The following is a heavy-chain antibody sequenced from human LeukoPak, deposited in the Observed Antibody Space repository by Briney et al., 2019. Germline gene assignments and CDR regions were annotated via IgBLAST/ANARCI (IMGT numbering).Heavy chain of an antibody. CDR1: GGSISSSSYY. Sequence: SETLSLTCTVSGGSISSSSYYWGWIRQPPGKGLEWIGSIYYSGSTYYNPSLKSRVTISVDTSRNQFSLRVTSVTAADTAVYYCARLYPLVSISNYHYHPLDVWGQGTTVTVS. D-gene: IGHD2-8*02. CDR2: IYYSGST. CDR3: ARLYPLVSISNYHYHPLDV. J-gene: IGHJ6*02. V-gene: IGHV4-39*01.